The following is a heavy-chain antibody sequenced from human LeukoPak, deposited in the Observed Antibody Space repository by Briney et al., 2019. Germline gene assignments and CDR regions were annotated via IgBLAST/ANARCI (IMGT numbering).Heavy chain of an antibody. Sequence: GGSLRLSCAASGFTFSNHAMSWVRQAPGKGLQWVSVISGGGRTTEYADSVKGRFTISRDNSKNTLSLQMNSLRGEDTAIYYCAKNVVVKRYFDYWGQGTLVTVSS. CDR2: ISGGGRTT. V-gene: IGHV3-23*01. D-gene: IGHD2-15*01. CDR1: GFTFSNHA. CDR3: AKNVVVKRYFDY. J-gene: IGHJ4*02.